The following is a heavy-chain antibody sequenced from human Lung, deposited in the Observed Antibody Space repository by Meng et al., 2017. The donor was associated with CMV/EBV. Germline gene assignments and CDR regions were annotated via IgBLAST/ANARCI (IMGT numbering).Heavy chain of an antibody. J-gene: IGHJ4*02. V-gene: IGHV3-23*01. CDR3: AKVFSTYYFDY. CDR1: GFTFNNCA. CDR2: ISAGGAGT. Sequence: GESLKIXCAASGFTFNNCAMRWVRQAPGKGLEWVSAISAGGAGTYYADSVKGRFTISRDNSKNTLFLQMNSLRAEDTAVYYCAKVFSTYYFDYWDQGTLVTVSS. D-gene: IGHD2/OR15-2a*01.